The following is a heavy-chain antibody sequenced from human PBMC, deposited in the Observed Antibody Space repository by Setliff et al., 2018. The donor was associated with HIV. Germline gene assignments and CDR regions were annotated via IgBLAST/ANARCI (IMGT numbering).Heavy chain of an antibody. V-gene: IGHV4-34*01. CDR2: INHSGST. CDR1: GGSFSGYY. CDR3: ARCIPDYYNYYMDV. Sequence: PSETLSLTCAVYGGSFSGYYWSWIRQPPGKGLEWIGEINHSGSTNYNPSLKSRVTISVDTSKNQFSLKLSSVTAADTAVYYCARCIPDYYNYYMDVWGKGTTVTVSS. D-gene: IGHD2-21*01. J-gene: IGHJ6*03.